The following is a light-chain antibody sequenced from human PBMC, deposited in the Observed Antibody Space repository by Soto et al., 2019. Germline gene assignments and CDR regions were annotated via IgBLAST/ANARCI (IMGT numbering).Light chain of an antibody. CDR3: QQYGSSPLT. V-gene: IGKV3-20*01. Sequence: EMALTQSPGTLSLSVGERVTLSCRASQSVCSYLAWYQQTPGQAPRLLMYDTSNSATGTPDRFSGSGSGTDFTLTISRLEPEDFTVYYCQQYGSSPLTFGGGTTVEIK. CDR1: QSVCSY. CDR2: DTS. J-gene: IGKJ4*01.